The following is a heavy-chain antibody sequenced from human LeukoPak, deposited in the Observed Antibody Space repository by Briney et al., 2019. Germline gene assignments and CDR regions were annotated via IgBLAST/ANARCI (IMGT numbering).Heavy chain of an antibody. CDR3: ALDGFYCSSTSCHKSFDY. D-gene: IGHD2-2*01. Sequence: GGSLRLSCAASGFTFSSYAMSWVRQAPGKGLEWVSAISGSGDNANYADSVKGRFTISRDNSKNTLYLQMNSLRAEDTAVYYCALDGFYCSSTSCHKSFDYWGQGTLVTASS. J-gene: IGHJ4*02. V-gene: IGHV3-23*01. CDR1: GFTFSSYA. CDR2: ISGSGDNA.